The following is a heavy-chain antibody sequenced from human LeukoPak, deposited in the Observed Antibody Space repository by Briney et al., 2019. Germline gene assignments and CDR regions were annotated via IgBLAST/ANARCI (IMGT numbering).Heavy chain of an antibody. J-gene: IGHJ4*02. V-gene: IGHV3-7*01. Sequence: EGSLRLSCAASGLTFRNYWMSWVRQVPGKGLEWVANIKQDGSDKFYVDSVNGRFTISRDNAKNSLYLQMNTLRAEDTAIYYCATFSGAHHKTFDSWGQGTLVTVSS. CDR2: IKQDGSDK. D-gene: IGHD1-14*01. CDR1: GLTFRNYW. CDR3: ATFSGAHHKTFDS.